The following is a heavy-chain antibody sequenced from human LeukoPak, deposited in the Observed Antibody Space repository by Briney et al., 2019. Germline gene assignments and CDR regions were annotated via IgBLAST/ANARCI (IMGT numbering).Heavy chain of an antibody. Sequence: SXTLSLTCTVSGGSISSYYWSWIRQPPGKGLEWIGYIYYSGSTNYKPSLKSRVTISVDTSKNQFSLKLSSVTAADTAVYYCARVPTYYYDSSGYTSDAFDIWGQGTMVTVSS. V-gene: IGHV4-59*01. D-gene: IGHD3-22*01. J-gene: IGHJ3*02. CDR1: GGSISSYY. CDR2: IYYSGST. CDR3: ARVPTYYYDSSGYTSDAFDI.